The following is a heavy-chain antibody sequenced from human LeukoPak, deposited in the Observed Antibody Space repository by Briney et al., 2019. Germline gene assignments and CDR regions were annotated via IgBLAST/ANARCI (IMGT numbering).Heavy chain of an antibody. D-gene: IGHD6-13*01. CDR3: ARGRKLAAAGNFDY. Sequence: PGGSLSLSCAASGFTFSSYAMSWVRQAPGKELEWVSAISGSGGSTYYADSVKGRFTISRDNSKNTLYLQMNSLRAEDTAVYYCARGRKLAAAGNFDYWGQGTLVTVSS. J-gene: IGHJ4*02. V-gene: IGHV3-23*01. CDR2: ISGSGGST. CDR1: GFTFSSYA.